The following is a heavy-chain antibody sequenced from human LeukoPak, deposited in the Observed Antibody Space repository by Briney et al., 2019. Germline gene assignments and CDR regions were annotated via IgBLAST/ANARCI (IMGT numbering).Heavy chain of an antibody. D-gene: IGHD2-15*01. V-gene: IGHV4-34*01. CDR3: ARGYCSGGSCYSYYYYNYMDV. CDR1: GGSFSGYY. Sequence: SETLSLTCAVYGGSFSGYYWSWIRQPPGKGLEWIGEINHSGSTNYNPSLKSRVTISVDTSKNQFSLKLSSVTAADTAVYYCARGYCSGGSCYSYYYYNYMDVWGKGTTVTVSS. CDR2: INHSGST. J-gene: IGHJ6*03.